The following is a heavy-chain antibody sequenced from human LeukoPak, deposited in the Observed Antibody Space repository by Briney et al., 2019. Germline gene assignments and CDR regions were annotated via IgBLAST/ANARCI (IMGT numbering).Heavy chain of an antibody. J-gene: IGHJ3*02. CDR2: ISSSSSYI. Sequence: GGSLRLSCAASGFTFSSYSMNWVRQAPGKGLEWISSISSSSSYIHYADSVKGRFTISRDNAKNLLYLQMNSLRAEDTAVYYCARDIMYDILTGQPTGAFDIWGQGTMVTVSS. CDR3: ARDIMYDILTGQPTGAFDI. CDR1: GFTFSSYS. D-gene: IGHD3-9*01. V-gene: IGHV3-21*01.